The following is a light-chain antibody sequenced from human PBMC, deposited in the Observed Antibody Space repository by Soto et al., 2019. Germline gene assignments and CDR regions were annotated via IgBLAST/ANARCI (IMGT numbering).Light chain of an antibody. Sequence: EIVLTQSPGTLSLSPGERATLSCRASQSVSSSYLAWYQQKPGQAPRLLISGVSNRATGIPDRFSCSGSGTDFTLTISRLEPEDFAVYYCQQYGSSPRFGQGTRLEIK. CDR3: QQYGSSPR. CDR1: QSVSSSY. J-gene: IGKJ5*01. V-gene: IGKV3-20*01. CDR2: GVS.